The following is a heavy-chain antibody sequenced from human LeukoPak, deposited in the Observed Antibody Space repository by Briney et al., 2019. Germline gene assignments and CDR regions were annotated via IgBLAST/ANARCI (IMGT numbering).Heavy chain of an antibody. CDR2: IYYSGNT. CDR3: ASLSRGAAAGFDY. Sequence: SETLSLTCTVSGGSISNYYWSWIRQPPGKGLEWIGYIYYSGNTNYNPSLKSRVTISVDTSKSQFSLKLNSVTAADTAVYYCASLSRGAAAGFDYWGQGTLVTVSS. D-gene: IGHD6-13*01. V-gene: IGHV4-59*01. J-gene: IGHJ4*02. CDR1: GGSISNYY.